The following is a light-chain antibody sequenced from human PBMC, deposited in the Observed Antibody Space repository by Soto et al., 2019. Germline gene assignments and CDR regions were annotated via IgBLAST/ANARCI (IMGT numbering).Light chain of an antibody. CDR3: SSYTSSNTLEV. CDR1: SRDVGGSNY. Sequence: QSFLIQPASVSGSAGQSITIACTGTSRDVGGSNYVSWYQHHPHRAPKLLIYEVNYRPSGVSSRFSGSKSGNTASLTISGLQAEDEADYYCSSYTSSNTLEVFGVGTKVTVL. J-gene: IGLJ1*01. V-gene: IGLV2-14*01. CDR2: EVN.